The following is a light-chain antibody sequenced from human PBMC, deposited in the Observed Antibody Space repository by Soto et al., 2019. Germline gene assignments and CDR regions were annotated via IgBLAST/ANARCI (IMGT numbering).Light chain of an antibody. CDR1: QGLGRW. J-gene: IGKJ4*01. CDR2: AAS. V-gene: IGKV1D-12*01. Sequence: DIQMTQSPSSVSASVGDRFTITCRSSQGLGRWLAWYQQKPVKAPKLLIYAASSLQSGVPSRCSGSGSGTDVTLTISSLQPEDFATYHCQQAKSCPPTFGGGTKVEIQ. CDR3: QQAKSCPPT.